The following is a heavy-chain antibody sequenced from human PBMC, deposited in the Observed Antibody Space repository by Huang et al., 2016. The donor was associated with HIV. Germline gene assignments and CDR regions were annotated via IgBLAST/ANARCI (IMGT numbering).Heavy chain of an antibody. J-gene: IGHJ4*02. V-gene: IGHV1-69*13. Sequence: QVQLVQSGAEVKKPGSSVKVSCKASGGTFSKYAISWVRQAPGQGLEWMGGFNPVIGTPTYAQDCQGRVTIIADESMTAVYLELSSLRSEDAAVYYCARDFVDDTPAFFDFWGQGTLVTVSS. CDR3: ARDFVDDTPAFFDF. CDR1: GGTFSKYA. CDR2: FNPVIGTP. D-gene: IGHD3-9*01.